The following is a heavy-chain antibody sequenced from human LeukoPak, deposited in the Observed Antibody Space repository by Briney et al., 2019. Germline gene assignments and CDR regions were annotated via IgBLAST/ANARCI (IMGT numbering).Heavy chain of an antibody. Sequence: GGSLRLSCAASGFTFSSYSMNWVRQAPGKGLEWVSSISSSSSYIYYADSVKGRFTISRDNAKNSLYLQMNSLRAEDTAVYYCAVEQRLVPSYWGQGTLVTVSS. CDR2: ISSSSSYI. J-gene: IGHJ4*02. CDR1: GFTFSSYS. V-gene: IGHV3-21*01. CDR3: AVEQRLVPSY. D-gene: IGHD6-13*01.